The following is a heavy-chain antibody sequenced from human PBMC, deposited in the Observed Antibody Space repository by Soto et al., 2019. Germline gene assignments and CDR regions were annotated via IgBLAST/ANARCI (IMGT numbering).Heavy chain of an antibody. CDR3: AKVFGSSWYYYGMDV. Sequence: QVQLVESGGGVVKPGRSLRLSCAASGFTFSSYGMHWVRQAPGKGLEWVAVISYDGSNQYYADSVKGRFSISRDNSKNTRYLQINSLRAEDTAVYYCAKVFGSSWYYYGMDVWGQGTTVTGS. D-gene: IGHD6-13*01. V-gene: IGHV3-30*18. CDR2: ISYDGSNQ. CDR1: GFTFSSYG. J-gene: IGHJ6*02.